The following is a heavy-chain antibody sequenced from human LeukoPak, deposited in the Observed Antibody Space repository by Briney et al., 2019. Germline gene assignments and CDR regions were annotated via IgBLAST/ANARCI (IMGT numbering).Heavy chain of an antibody. J-gene: IGHJ4*02. D-gene: IGHD4-17*01. CDR3: ARGDDYGDYWGLY. CDR1: GYTFTKYG. Sequence: ASVKVSCKASGYTFTKYGITWVRQAPGQGLEWMGWISTYNGNTNYAQKLQGIVTMTTDSSTSTAYMELRSLISDDAAVYYCARGDDYGDYWGLYWGQGTLVTVSS. CDR2: ISTYNGNT. V-gene: IGHV1-18*01.